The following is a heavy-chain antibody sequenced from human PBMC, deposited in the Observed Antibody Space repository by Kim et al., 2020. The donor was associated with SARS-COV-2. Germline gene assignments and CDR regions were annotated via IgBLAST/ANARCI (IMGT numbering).Heavy chain of an antibody. V-gene: IGHV4-39*01. Sequence: SETLSLTCTVSGGSISSSSYYWGWIRQPPGKGLEWIGSIYYSGSTYYNPSLKSRVTISVDTSKNQFSLKLSSVTAADTAVYYCARSFRRWLQIYYFDYWGQGTLVTVSS. CDR1: GGSISSSSYY. D-gene: IGHD5-12*01. CDR2: IYYSGST. J-gene: IGHJ4*02. CDR3: ARSFRRWLQIYYFDY.